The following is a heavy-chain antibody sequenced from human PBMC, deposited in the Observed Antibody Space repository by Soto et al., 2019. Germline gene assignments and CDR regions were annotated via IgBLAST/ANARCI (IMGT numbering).Heavy chain of an antibody. D-gene: IGHD5-18*01. J-gene: IGHJ4*02. CDR1: GGSIINYY. CDR2: IYNSGCT. CDR3: AKFKDTAMDVFDY. V-gene: IGHV4-59*01. Sequence: SETLSLTCTISGGSIINYYWSWIRQPPGKGLGWIGYIYNSGCTNYNPSLKSRVTISVDTSKSQFSLKLSSVTAADTAVYYCAKFKDTAMDVFDYWGQGTLVTVSS.